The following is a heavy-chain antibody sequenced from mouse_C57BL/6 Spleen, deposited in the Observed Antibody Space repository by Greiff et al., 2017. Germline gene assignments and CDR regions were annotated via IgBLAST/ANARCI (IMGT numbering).Heavy chain of an antibody. V-gene: IGHV1-82*01. CDR3: SPDYYGSSYAYFDY. CDR2: IYPGDGDT. Sequence: QVQLQQSGPELVKPGASVKISCKASGYAFSSSWMNWVKQRPGKGLEWIGRIYPGDGDTNYNGKFKGKATLTADKSSSTAYMQLSRLTSEESAVYFCSPDYYGSSYAYFDYWGQGTTLTVSS. D-gene: IGHD1-1*01. CDR1: GYAFSSSW. J-gene: IGHJ2*01.